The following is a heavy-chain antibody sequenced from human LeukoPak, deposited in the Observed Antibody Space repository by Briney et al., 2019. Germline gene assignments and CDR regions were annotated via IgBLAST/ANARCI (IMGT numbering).Heavy chain of an antibody. D-gene: IGHD2-2*01. CDR2: IYTSGST. CDR3: ARDWEYQLLN. V-gene: IGHV4-4*07. J-gene: IGHJ4*02. Sequence: PSETLSLTCAVYGGSFSSYYWSWIRQPAGKGLEWIGRIYTSGSTNYNPSLKSRVTMSVDTSKNQFSLKLSSVTAADTAVYYCARDWEYQLLNWGQGTLVTVSS. CDR1: GGSFSSYY.